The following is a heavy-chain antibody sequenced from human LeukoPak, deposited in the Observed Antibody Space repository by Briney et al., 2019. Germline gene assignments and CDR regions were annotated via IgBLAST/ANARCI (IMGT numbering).Heavy chain of an antibody. D-gene: IGHD2-2*01. Sequence: PGGSLRLSCAASGFTFSSYSMNWVRQAPGKGLEWVSSISSSSSYIYYADSVKGRFTISRDNAKNSLYLQMNSLRAEDTAVYYCARDGYCSSTSCYESLFSYDYWGQGTLVTVSS. CDR2: ISSSSSYI. J-gene: IGHJ4*02. CDR3: ARDGYCSSTSCYESLFSYDY. CDR1: GFTFSSYS. V-gene: IGHV3-21*01.